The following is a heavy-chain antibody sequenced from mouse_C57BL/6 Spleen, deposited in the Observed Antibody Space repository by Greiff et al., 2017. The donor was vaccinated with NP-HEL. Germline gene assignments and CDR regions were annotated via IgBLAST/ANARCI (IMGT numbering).Heavy chain of an antibody. V-gene: IGHV2-2*01. CDR3: ARGGYYGSSPYYFDY. CDR2: IWSGGST. J-gene: IGHJ2*01. Sequence: VMLVESGPGLVQPSQSLSITCTVSGFSLTSYGVHWVRQSPGKGLEWLGVIWSGGSTDYNAAFISRLSISKDNSKSQVFFKMNSLQADDTAIYYCARGGYYGSSPYYFDYWGQGTTLTVSS. CDR1: GFSLTSYG. D-gene: IGHD1-1*01.